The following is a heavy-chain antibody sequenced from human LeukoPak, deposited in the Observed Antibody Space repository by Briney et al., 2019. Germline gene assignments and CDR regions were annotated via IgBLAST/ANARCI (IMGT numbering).Heavy chain of an antibody. D-gene: IGHD3-10*01. CDR2: IIPIFGTA. CDR1: GGTFSSYA. V-gene: IGHV1-69*13. Sequence: HWASVKVSCKASGGTFSSYATSWVRQAPGQGLEWMGGIIPIFGTANYAQKFQGRVTITADESTSTAYMELSSLRSEDTAVYYCARVVDYYGSGSYYSIGSYYYYYGMDVWGQGTTVTVSS. J-gene: IGHJ6*02. CDR3: ARVVDYYGSGSYYSIGSYYYYYGMDV.